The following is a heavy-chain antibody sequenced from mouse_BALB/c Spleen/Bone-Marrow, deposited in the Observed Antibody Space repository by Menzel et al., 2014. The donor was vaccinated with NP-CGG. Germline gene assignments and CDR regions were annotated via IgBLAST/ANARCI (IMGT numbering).Heavy chain of an antibody. CDR3: ARVYGWYFDV. D-gene: IGHD1-1*01. CDR2: INNNGGST. J-gene: IGHJ1*01. V-gene: IGHV5-6-3*01. CDR1: GFTFSSYG. Sequence: EVKLVESGGGLVQPGGSLKLSCVASGFTFSSYGMSWVRQTPDKRLELVATINNNGGSTYYPDSVKGQFTISRDNAKNTLCLQMSSLKSEDTAMYYYARVYGWYFDVWGAGTTVTVSS.